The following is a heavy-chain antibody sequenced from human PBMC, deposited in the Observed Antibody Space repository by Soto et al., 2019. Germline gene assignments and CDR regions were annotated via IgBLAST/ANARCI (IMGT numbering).Heavy chain of an antibody. V-gene: IGHV1-2*04. CDR1: GYTFTGYY. Sequence: ASVKVSCKASGYTFTGYYMHWLRQAPGQGLEWMGWINPNSGGTNYAQKFQGWVTMTRDTSISTAYMELSRLRSDDTAVYYCAREDLYCSGGSCYSGPFDYWGQGTLVTVSS. CDR3: AREDLYCSGGSCYSGPFDY. D-gene: IGHD2-15*01. CDR2: INPNSGGT. J-gene: IGHJ4*02.